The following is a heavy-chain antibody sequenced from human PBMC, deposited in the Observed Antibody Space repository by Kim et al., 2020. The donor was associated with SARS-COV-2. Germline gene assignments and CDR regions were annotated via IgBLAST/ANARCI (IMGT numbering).Heavy chain of an antibody. CDR3: ARRHFSSGYYYFDT. V-gene: IGHV3-74*01. D-gene: IGHD6-19*01. J-gene: IGHJ4*02. CDR1: GFTFSSHW. CDR2: INSDGSST. Sequence: GGSLRLSCAASGFTFSSHWMHWVRQAPGKGLVWVSRINSDGSSTSYADSVKGRFTISRDNARNTLYLQMNSLRAEDTAVYYCARRHFSSGYYYFDTGARGPWSPSPQ.